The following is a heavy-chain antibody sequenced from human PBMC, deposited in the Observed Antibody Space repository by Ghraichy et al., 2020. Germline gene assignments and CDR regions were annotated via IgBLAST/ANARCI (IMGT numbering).Heavy chain of an antibody. CDR2: INSDGSNT. Sequence: GGSLRLSCAASGFTFSTYWLHWVRQAPGKGLVWVSHINSDGSNTNYADSVKGRFTISRDNTKNTLDLQMNSLRAEDTAVDYCARGGCGGSCPRWLDPWGQGTLVTVSS. CDR3: ARGGCGGSCPRWLDP. CDR1: GFTFSTYW. J-gene: IGHJ5*02. V-gene: IGHV3-74*01. D-gene: IGHD2-15*01.